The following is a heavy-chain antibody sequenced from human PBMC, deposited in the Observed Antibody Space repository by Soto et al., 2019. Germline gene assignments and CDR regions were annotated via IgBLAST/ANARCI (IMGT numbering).Heavy chain of an antibody. CDR3: ARQRYFDWLLLAFDI. CDR1: GGSISSSSYY. Sequence: SETLSLTCTVSGGSISSSSYYWGWIRQPPGKGLEWIGSIYYSGSTYYNPSLKSRVTISVDTSKNQFSLKLSSVTAADTAVYYCARQRYFDWLLLAFDIWGQGTMVTVSS. J-gene: IGHJ3*02. D-gene: IGHD3-9*01. CDR2: IYYSGST. V-gene: IGHV4-39*01.